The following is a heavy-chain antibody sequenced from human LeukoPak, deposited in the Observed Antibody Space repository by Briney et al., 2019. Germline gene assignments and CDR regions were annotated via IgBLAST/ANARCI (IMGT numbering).Heavy chain of an antibody. J-gene: IGHJ6*02. CDR1: GFTFSSYA. D-gene: IGHD6-13*01. Sequence: PGGSLRLSCAASGFTFSSYAMSWVRQAPGKGLERVSAISGSGGSTYYADSVKGQFTISRDNSRNTLYLQMNSLRAEDTAVYYCAKVSGSSWYYYYGMDVWGQGTTVTVSS. CDR3: AKVSGSSWYYYYGMDV. V-gene: IGHV3-23*01. CDR2: ISGSGGST.